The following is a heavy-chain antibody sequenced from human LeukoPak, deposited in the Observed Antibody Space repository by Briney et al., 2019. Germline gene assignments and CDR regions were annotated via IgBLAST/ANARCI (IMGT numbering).Heavy chain of an antibody. Sequence: SETLSLTCTVSGGSVSDSRYYWGSIRQPPGKGLEWIGNMYYSGSANYNPSLKGRVTISIDTSKNQFSLKLSSVTAADTAVYYCARQSSYSSGWYFDYWGQGTLVTVSS. J-gene: IGHJ4*02. CDR1: GGSVSDSRYY. CDR3: ARQSSYSSGWYFDY. V-gene: IGHV4-39*01. CDR2: MYYSGSA. D-gene: IGHD6-19*01.